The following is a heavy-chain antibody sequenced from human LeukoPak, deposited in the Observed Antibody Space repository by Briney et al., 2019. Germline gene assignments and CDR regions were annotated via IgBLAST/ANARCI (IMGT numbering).Heavy chain of an antibody. D-gene: IGHD5-18*01. CDR2: IIPILGIA. J-gene: IGHJ4*02. V-gene: IGHV1-69*04. CDR1: GGTFSSYA. Sequence: ASVKVSCKASGGTFSSYAISWVRQAPGQGLEWMGRIIPILGIANYAQKFQGRVTITADRSTSTAYMELSSLRSEDTAVYYCARTNTAMAKYYFDYWGQGTLVTVSS. CDR3: ARTNTAMAKYYFDY.